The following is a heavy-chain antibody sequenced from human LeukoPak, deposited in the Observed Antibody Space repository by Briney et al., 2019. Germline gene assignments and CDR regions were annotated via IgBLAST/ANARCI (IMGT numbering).Heavy chain of an antibody. J-gene: IGHJ6*02. Sequence: ASVKVSCKASGYTFTNYGISWVRQAPGQGLEWMGGISAYNGNTKYAQKFQSRVTMTTDTSTNTVNMDLRSLRSDDTAVFYCARSGSHNYYYYGMDVWGQGTTVIVSS. CDR1: GYTFTNYG. CDR2: ISAYNGNT. CDR3: ARSGSHNYYYYGMDV. D-gene: IGHD1-26*01. V-gene: IGHV1-18*01.